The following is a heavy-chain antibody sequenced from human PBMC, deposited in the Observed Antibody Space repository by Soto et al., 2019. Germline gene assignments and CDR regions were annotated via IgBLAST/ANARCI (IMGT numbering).Heavy chain of an antibody. CDR1: GGSVSSGSYY. CDR3: ARVLPPLLWVGELLPWGYYYGMDV. V-gene: IGHV4-61*01. CDR2: MYYSGST. D-gene: IGHD3-10*01. Sequence: QVQLQESGPGLVKPSETLSLTCTVSGGSVSSGSYYWSWIRQPPGKGLEWIGYMYYSGSTNYNPSLKGRVHISVDTSKNQFSLKLSSVNAADTAVYYCARVLPPLLWVGELLPWGYYYGMDVWGQGTTVTVSS. J-gene: IGHJ6*02.